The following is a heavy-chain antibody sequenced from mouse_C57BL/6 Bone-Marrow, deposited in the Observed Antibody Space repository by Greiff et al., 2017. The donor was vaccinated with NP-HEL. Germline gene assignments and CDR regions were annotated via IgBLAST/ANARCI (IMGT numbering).Heavy chain of an antibody. CDR3: ARERAYYYGSRAY. CDR1: GYTFTSYG. V-gene: IGHV1-81*01. J-gene: IGHJ2*01. CDR2: IYPRSGNT. D-gene: IGHD1-1*01. Sequence: QVQLQQSGAELARPGASVKLSCKASGYTFTSYGISWVKQRTGQGLEWIGEIYPRSGNTYYNEKFKGKATLTADKSSSTAYMALRSLTSEDSAVYFCARERAYYYGSRAYWGQGTTLTVSS.